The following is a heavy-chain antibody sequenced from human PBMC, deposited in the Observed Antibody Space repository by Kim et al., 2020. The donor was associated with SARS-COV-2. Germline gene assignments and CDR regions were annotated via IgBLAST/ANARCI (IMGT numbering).Heavy chain of an antibody. Sequence: GGSLRLSCAASGFTFSSYALHWVRQAPGKGLEWVALISYDGSNKYYADSVKGRFTISRDNSKNTLYLQMNSLRVEDTAVYYCARPRVGSDFLSFQHWGQGTLVTVSS. CDR2: ISYDGSNK. V-gene: IGHV3-30*04. CDR1: GFTFSSYA. D-gene: IGHD1-26*01. J-gene: IGHJ1*01. CDR3: ARPRVGSDFLSFQH.